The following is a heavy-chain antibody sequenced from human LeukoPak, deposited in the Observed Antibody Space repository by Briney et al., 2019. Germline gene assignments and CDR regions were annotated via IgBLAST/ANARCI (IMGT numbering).Heavy chain of an antibody. D-gene: IGHD6-13*01. J-gene: IGHJ5*02. V-gene: IGHV4-61*02. CDR3: ARGEYSSSRGYWFDP. CDR1: GGSISSGSYY. CDR2: IYTSGST. Sequence: SETLSLTCTVSGGSISSGSYYWSWIRQPAGKGLEWIGRIYTSGSTNYNPSHKSRVTISVDTSKNQFSLKLSSVTAADTAVYYCARGEYSSSRGYWFDPWGQGTLVTVSS.